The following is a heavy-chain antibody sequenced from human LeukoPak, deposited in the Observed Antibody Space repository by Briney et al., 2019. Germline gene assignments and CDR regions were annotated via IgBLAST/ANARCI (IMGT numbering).Heavy chain of an antibody. CDR1: GFTFSDYY. V-gene: IGHV3-11*05. CDR2: ISTTSSYT. Sequence: GGSLRLSCAASGFTFSDYYMSWIRQAPGKGLEWVSYISTTSSYTDYADSVRGRFTISRDNANNLLYLQINSLRPEDTAVYYCARDWYCSSSICYTDRNWFDPWGQGTLVTVSS. CDR3: ARDWYCSSSICYTDRNWFDP. D-gene: IGHD2-2*02. J-gene: IGHJ5*02.